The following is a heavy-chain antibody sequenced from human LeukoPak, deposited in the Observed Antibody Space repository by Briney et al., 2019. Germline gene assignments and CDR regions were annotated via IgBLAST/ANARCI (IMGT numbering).Heavy chain of an antibody. Sequence: GESLKISCKGSGYSFTSYWIGWVRQMPGKGLEWMGIIYPGDSDTRYSPSYQGQVTISADKSISTAYLQWSSLKASDTAMYYCARHRGPRYSGSYLYFDYWGQGTLVTVSS. D-gene: IGHD1-26*01. CDR1: GYSFTSYW. V-gene: IGHV5-51*01. J-gene: IGHJ4*02. CDR2: IYPGDSDT. CDR3: ARHRGPRYSGSYLYFDY.